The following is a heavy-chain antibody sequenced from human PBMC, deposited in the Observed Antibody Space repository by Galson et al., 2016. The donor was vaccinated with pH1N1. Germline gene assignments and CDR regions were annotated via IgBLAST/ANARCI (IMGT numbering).Heavy chain of an antibody. J-gene: IGHJ4*02. V-gene: IGHV3-7*01. Sequence: SLRLSCAASGFTFSSVWMSWVRQAPGKGLEWVANIKGDGSQKYYVDSVKGRFTISRENAKNSVYLQMSSLRADDTAVYYCVKHVGSNGSFWGQGTLFTVSS. CDR2: IKGDGSQK. CDR1: GFTFSSVW. CDR3: VKHVGSNGSF. D-gene: IGHD1-14*01.